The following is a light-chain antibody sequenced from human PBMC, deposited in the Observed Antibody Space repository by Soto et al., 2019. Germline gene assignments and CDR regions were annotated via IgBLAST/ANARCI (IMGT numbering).Light chain of an antibody. J-gene: IGKJ4*01. Sequence: EFVLTQSPGTLSLSPGERATLSCRASQTVRNNYLAWYQQKPGQAPRLLIYDASSRATGIPDRFSGGGSGTDFTLAITRLEPEDSAMYYCQQYAYSPLNFGGGTKVDIK. V-gene: IGKV3-20*01. CDR3: QQYAYSPLN. CDR2: DAS. CDR1: QTVRNNY.